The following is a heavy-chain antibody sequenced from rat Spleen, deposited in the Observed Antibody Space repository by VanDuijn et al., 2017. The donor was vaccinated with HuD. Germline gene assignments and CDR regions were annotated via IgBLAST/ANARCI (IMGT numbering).Heavy chain of an antibody. CDR2: ISTGGGNT. Sequence: EVQLVESGGGLVQPGRSLKLTCAASGFTFSNYDMAWVRQAPTKGLEWVASISTGGGNTYYRDSVKGRFTISRDNAKSTLYLQMDSLRSEDTATYYCTRDWVYPFAYWGQGTLVTVSS. V-gene: IGHV5-25*01. CDR3: TRDWVYPFAY. CDR1: GFTFSNYD. J-gene: IGHJ3*01. D-gene: IGHD1-9*01.